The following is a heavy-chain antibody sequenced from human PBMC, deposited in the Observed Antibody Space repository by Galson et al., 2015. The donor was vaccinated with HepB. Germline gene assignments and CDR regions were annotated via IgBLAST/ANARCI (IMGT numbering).Heavy chain of an antibody. CDR3: AREGVMGWLQKSLGNLDP. V-gene: IGHV3-48*04. CDR1: GFSISGYS. J-gene: IGHJ5*02. D-gene: IGHD5-24*01. CDR2: ISGHRNTI. Sequence: SLRLSCAASGFSISGYSMNWVRQAPGKGLEWLSYISGHRNTIYYTDAVKGRFTISRDNAKNSLFLQMNSLRVEDTAGYYCAREGVMGWLQKSLGNLDPWGQGTLVTVPS.